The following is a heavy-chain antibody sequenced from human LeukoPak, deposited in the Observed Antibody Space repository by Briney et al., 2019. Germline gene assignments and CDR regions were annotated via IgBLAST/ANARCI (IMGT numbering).Heavy chain of an antibody. CDR2: INSDGSST. CDR3: AKDCHTPLVGGYFDY. V-gene: IGHV3-74*01. J-gene: IGHJ4*02. Sequence: GGSLRLSCAASGFTFSSYWMHWVRQAPGKGLVWVSRINSDGSSTSYADSVKGRSTISRDNSKNTLYLQMNSLRAEDTAVYYCAKDCHTPLVGGYFDYWGQGTLVTVSS. CDR1: GFTFSSYW. D-gene: IGHD2-15*01.